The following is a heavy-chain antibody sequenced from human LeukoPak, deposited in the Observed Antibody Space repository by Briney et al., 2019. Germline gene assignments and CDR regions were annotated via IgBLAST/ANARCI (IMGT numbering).Heavy chain of an antibody. CDR1: GFTFSSYA. V-gene: IGHV3-23*01. D-gene: IGHD6-6*01. Sequence: GGSLRLSCAASGFTFSSYAMSWVRQAPGKGLEWVSAISGSGGSTYYADSVKGRFTISRDNSKNTLYLQMNSLRAEDTAVYYCATSSSTPYYYYYMDVWGKGTTVTVSS. CDR3: ATSSSTPYYYYYMDV. CDR2: ISGSGGST. J-gene: IGHJ6*03.